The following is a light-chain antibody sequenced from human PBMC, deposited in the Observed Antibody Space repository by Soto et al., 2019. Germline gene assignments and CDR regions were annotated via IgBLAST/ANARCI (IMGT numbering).Light chain of an antibody. V-gene: IGKV1-5*03. CDR2: KAS. J-gene: IGKJ2*01. Sequence: DTQFNQSPSSLPASIGDSVTITCRASQSIGNWLAWYQHKPGKAPKLLSYKASTLDRGVPSRFSGSGSGTEFTLTIRSLQPEDFAAYYCHQFNTSSPAYTFGQGTKL. CDR1: QSIGNW. CDR3: HQFNTSSPAYT.